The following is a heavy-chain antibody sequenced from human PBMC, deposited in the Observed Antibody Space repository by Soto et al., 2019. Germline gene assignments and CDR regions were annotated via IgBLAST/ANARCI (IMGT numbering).Heavy chain of an antibody. D-gene: IGHD6-19*01. CDR1: GGSFSGYY. J-gene: IGHJ6*03. CDR2: INHSGST. CDR3: ARECGPTVAGYYYYYYMDV. V-gene: IGHV4-34*01. Sequence: QVQLQQWGAGLLKPSETLSLTCAVYGGSFSGYYWSWIRQPPGKGLEWIGEINHSGSTNYNPSLTSRVTISVDTSKNQFSLKLSSVTAADTAVYYCARECGPTVAGYYYYYYMDVWGKGTTVTVSS.